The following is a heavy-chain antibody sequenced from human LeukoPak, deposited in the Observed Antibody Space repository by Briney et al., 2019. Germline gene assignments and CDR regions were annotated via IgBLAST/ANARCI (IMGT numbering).Heavy chain of an antibody. J-gene: IGHJ4*02. CDR1: GGSISSSSYY. Sequence: SETPSLTCTVSGGSISSSSYYWGWIRQPPGKGLEWIGSIYYSGSTYYNPSLKSRVTISVDTSKNQFSLKLSSVTAADTAVRRGYNYGWSGRFDYWGQGSPVTVSS. CDR2: IYYSGST. D-gene: IGHD5-18*01. V-gene: IGHV4-39*05. CDR3: YNYGWSGRFDY.